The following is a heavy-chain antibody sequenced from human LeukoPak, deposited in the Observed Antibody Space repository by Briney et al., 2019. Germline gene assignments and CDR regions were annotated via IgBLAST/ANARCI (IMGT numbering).Heavy chain of an antibody. CDR1: GFTFSSYA. D-gene: IGHD5-18*01. CDR2: ISYDGSNK. Sequence: PGGSLRLSCAASGFTFSSYAMHWVRQAPGKGLEWVAVISYDGSNKYYADSVKGRSTISRDNSKNTLYLQMNSLRAEDTAVYYCARDSSRAGRMVTGYFDYWGQGTLVTVSS. J-gene: IGHJ4*02. V-gene: IGHV3-30*04. CDR3: ARDSSRAGRMVTGYFDY.